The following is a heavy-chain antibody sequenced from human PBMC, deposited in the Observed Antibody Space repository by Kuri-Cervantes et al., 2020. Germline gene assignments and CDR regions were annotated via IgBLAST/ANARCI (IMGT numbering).Heavy chain of an antibody. CDR3: AREGSGGRTQVDY. CDR2: IWYDGSNK. CDR1: GFTFSSYG. Sequence: GESLKISCAASGFTFSSYGMHWVRQAPGKGLEWVAVIWYDGSNKYYADSVKGRFTISRDNSKNTLYLQMNSLRAEDTAVYYRAREGSGGRTQVDYWGQGTLVTVSS. D-gene: IGHD2-15*01. V-gene: IGHV3-33*08. J-gene: IGHJ4*02.